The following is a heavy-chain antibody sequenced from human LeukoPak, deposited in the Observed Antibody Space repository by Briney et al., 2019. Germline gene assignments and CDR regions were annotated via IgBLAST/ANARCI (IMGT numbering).Heavy chain of an antibody. CDR3: AKGFHGFDPQDY. CDR2: ISYDGSDK. CDR1: GFIFSNYA. J-gene: IGHJ4*02. V-gene: IGHV3-30*18. Sequence: PGRSLRLSCATSGFIFSNYAMLWVRQAPGKGLEWVAVISYDGSDKYYADSVKGRFTISRDNSKNTLYLQMNSLRAEDTAVYYCAKGFHGFDPQDYWGQGTLVTVSS. D-gene: IGHD3-9*01.